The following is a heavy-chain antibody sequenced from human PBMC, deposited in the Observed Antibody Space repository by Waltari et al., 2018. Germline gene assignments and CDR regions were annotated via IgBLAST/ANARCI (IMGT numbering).Heavy chain of an antibody. CDR3: ARIPLRFLGDGDDY. V-gene: IGHV4-38-2*01. CDR1: GYSISSGYY. J-gene: IGHJ4*02. D-gene: IGHD3-3*01. CDR2: IYHSGST. Sequence: QVQLQESGPGLVKPSETLSLTCAVSGYSISSGYYWGCIRQPPGKGLEWIGSIYHSGSTYYNPSLKSRVTISVDTSKNQFSRKLSSVTAADTAVYYCARIPLRFLGDGDDYWGQGTLVTVSS.